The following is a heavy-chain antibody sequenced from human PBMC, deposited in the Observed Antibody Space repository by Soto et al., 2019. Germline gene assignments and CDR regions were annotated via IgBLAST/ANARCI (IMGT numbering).Heavy chain of an antibody. J-gene: IGHJ5*02. CDR1: GFTFSSAA. CDR2: ISGSGGST. D-gene: IGHD2-8*01. Sequence: QSGGSLRPSCTASGFTFSSAAMSWVRQAPGKGLEWVSAISGSGGSTYYADSVKGRFTISRDNSKNTLYLQMNSLRAEDTAVYYCARGGYCTNGVCYSPWGQGTLVTVSS. V-gene: IGHV3-23*01. CDR3: ARGGYCTNGVCYSP.